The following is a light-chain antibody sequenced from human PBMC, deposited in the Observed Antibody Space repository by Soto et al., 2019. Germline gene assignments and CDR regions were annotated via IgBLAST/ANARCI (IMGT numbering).Light chain of an antibody. V-gene: IGKV1-39*01. Sequence: IQMTHSPSTLSGSVGDRVTITCRASHGISSYLAWYQQKPGKAPNVLINVASTLRSGVPSRFSGSGSGTDFNLTINRLQPEEFATYFCQQSFTTPLTLAGGTKV. CDR1: HGISSY. CDR3: QQSFTTPLT. J-gene: IGKJ4*01. CDR2: VAS.